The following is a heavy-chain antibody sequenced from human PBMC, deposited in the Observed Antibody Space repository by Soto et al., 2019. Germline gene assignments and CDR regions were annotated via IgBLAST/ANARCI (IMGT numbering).Heavy chain of an antibody. J-gene: IGHJ5*01. CDR2: IIGGDGDK. CDR1: GFTFRTFT. V-gene: IGHV3-23*01. D-gene: IGHD3-9*01. CDR3: AKDRDPDGIWTFDS. Sequence: GGSLRLSCAASGFTFRTFTMNWVRQAPGKGLEWVSGIIGGDGDKFYSDSVKGRFTISRDNSKDMLFLQMSSLRVDDTAVYYCAKDRDPDGIWTFDSWGQGTLDTVSS.